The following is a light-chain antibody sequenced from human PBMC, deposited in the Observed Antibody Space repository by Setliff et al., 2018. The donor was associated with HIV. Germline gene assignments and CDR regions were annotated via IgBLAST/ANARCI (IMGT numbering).Light chain of an antibody. CDR3: SSYAITNTLP. CDR1: SSDVGGYSY. Sequence: QSVLTQPASVSGPPGQSITISCTGTSSDVGGYSYVSWYQQHPGKAPKLIIYEVRNRPSGVSNRFSGSKSSNTASLTISGLRAEDEADYYCSSYAITNTLPFGTGTKV. V-gene: IGLV2-14*01. CDR2: EVR. J-gene: IGLJ1*01.